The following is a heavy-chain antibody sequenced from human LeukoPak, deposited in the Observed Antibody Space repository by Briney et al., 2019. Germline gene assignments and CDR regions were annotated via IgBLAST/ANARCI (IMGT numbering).Heavy chain of an antibody. J-gene: IGHJ4*02. D-gene: IGHD6-13*01. Sequence: SETLSLTGTVSGDSISTYCWSWIRQPAGKGLEWIGRINTSGSTNYNPSLKSRVTMSVDTSKNQFSLKLSSVTAADTAVYYCARQSDKAAGGTFAFDYWGQGALVTVS. CDR3: ARQSDKAAGGTFAFDY. V-gene: IGHV4-4*07. CDR1: GDSISTYC. CDR2: INTSGST.